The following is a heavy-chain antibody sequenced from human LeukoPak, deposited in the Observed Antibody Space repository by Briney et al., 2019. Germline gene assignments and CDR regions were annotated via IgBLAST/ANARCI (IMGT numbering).Heavy chain of an antibody. Sequence: GGSLRLSCAASGFTFRTYSIHWVRQAPGKGLEWVTVVSADGRTQLYSDFVKGRFTVSRDNSLNTLHLQMNSLRTEDTAVYYCAREFGHNRWYFDYWGQGALVTVSS. V-gene: IGHV3-30*03. CDR1: GFTFRTYS. CDR2: VSADGRTQ. CDR3: AREFGHNRWYFDY. D-gene: IGHD5-24*01. J-gene: IGHJ4*02.